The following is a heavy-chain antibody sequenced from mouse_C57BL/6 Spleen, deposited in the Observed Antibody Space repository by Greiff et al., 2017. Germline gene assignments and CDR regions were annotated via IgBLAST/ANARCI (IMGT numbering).Heavy chain of an antibody. Sequence: VQLQQSGAELVRPGASVKLSCTASGFNIKDDYMHWVKQRPEQGLEWIGWIDPENGDTEYASKFQGKTTITADTSSNTAYLQLSSLTSEDTAVYYCTFYPGHFDVWGTGTTVTVSS. V-gene: IGHV14-4*01. J-gene: IGHJ1*03. CDR2: IDPENGDT. CDR3: TFYPGHFDV. CDR1: GFNIKDDY. D-gene: IGHD2-1*01.